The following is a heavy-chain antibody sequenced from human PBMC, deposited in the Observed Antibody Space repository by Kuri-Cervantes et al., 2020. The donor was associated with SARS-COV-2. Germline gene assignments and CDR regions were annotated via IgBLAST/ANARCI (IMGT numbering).Heavy chain of an antibody. V-gene: IGHV3-30*18. CDR2: ISYDGSNK. CDR3: AKGKDYYDSSPWFDP. J-gene: IGHJ5*02. D-gene: IGHD3-22*01. Sequence: GGSLRLSCAASGFTFSSYGMHWVRQAPGKGLEWVAVISYDGSNKYYADSVKGRFTISGDNSKNTLYLQMNSLRAEDTAVYYCAKGKDYYDSSPWFDPWGQGTLVTVSS. CDR1: GFTFSSYG.